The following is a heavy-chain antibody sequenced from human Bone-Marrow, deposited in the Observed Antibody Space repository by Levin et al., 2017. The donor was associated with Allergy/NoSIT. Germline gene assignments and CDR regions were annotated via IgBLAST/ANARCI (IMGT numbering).Heavy chain of an antibody. CDR3: AGDEEGCSGGNCYSGGSFDY. J-gene: IGHJ4*02. V-gene: IGHV3-21*01. CDR1: GFTFSSSS. Sequence: LSLTCAASGFTFSSSSMNWVRQAPGKGLEWVSSIDSGSTYIYYADSVKGRFTISRDNAKNSLHLQMNSLRAEDTAVYYSAGDEEGCSGGNCYSGGSFDYWGQGTLVSVSS. CDR2: IDSGSTYI. D-gene: IGHD2-15*01.